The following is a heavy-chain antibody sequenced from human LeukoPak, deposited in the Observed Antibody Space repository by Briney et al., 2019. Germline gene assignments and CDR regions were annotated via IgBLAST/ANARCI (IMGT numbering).Heavy chain of an antibody. D-gene: IGHD3-22*01. CDR1: GFTFGSYG. Sequence: PGGSLRLSCAASGFTFGSYGMNWVRQAPGKGLEWVSSISSNSKYIYYADSVKGRFTISRDNAKNSLYLQMNSLRAEDTAVYYCARDTYTHYYDSREYDYWGQGTLVTVSS. CDR2: ISSNSKYI. J-gene: IGHJ4*02. V-gene: IGHV3-21*01. CDR3: ARDTYTHYYDSREYDY.